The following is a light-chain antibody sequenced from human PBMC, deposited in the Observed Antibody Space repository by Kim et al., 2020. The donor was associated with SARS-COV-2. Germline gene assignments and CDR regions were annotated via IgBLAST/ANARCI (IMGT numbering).Light chain of an antibody. V-gene: IGLV1-47*01. CDR1: SSNIGSNY. CDR2: RNN. Sequence: PGQRITISCYGSSSNIGSNYVYWYQQLPGTAPKLLIYRNNQRPSGVPDRFSGSKSGTSASLAISGLRSEDEADYYCAAWDDSLDWVFGGGTQLTVL. CDR3: AAWDDSLDWV. J-gene: IGLJ3*02.